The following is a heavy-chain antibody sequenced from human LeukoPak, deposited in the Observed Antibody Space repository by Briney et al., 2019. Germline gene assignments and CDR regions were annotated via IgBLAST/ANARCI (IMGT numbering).Heavy chain of an antibody. V-gene: IGHV4-4*07. D-gene: IGHD3-22*01. CDR1: GGSISSYY. CDR3: ARHSTMIESRDYFDY. Sequence: PSETLSLTCTVSGGSISSYYWSWIRQPAGKGLEWIGRIYTSGSTNYNPSLKSRVTVSVDTSKNQFSLKLSSVTAADTAVYYCARHSTMIESRDYFDYWGQGTLVTVSS. CDR2: IYTSGST. J-gene: IGHJ4*02.